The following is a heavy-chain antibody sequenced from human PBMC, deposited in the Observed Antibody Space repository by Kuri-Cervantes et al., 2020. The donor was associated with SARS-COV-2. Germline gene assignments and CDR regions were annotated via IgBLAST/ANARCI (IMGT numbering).Heavy chain of an antibody. CDR1: GFTFSSYW. Sequence: GESLKISCAASGFTFSSYWMHWVRQAPGKGLVWVSRINSDGSSTSYADSVKGRFTISRDNSKNTLYLQMNSLRAEDTAVYYCAKEEYCGGDCSLGYFDYWGQGTLVTVSS. V-gene: IGHV3-74*01. D-gene: IGHD2-21*01. CDR2: INSDGSST. J-gene: IGHJ4*02. CDR3: AKEEYCGGDCSLGYFDY.